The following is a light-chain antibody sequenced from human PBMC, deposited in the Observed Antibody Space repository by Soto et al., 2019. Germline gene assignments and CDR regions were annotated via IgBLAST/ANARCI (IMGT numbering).Light chain of an antibody. CDR3: HHYHNYMYS. Sequence: EIVLTQSPATLSLSPGERATLSCRASQGVSSYLAWYQQKPGQAPRLLIHGATTRATGIPARFSGSGSGTEFTLTISSLQSGDSAIYYCHHYHNYMYSFGRGTKVDIK. J-gene: IGKJ2*01. V-gene: IGKV3-15*01. CDR1: QGVSSY. CDR2: GAT.